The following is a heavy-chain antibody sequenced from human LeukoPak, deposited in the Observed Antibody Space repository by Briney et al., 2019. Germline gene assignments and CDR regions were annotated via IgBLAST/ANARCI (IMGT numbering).Heavy chain of an antibody. V-gene: IGHV3-21*01. CDR2: IDTDSTYI. CDR1: GFTFSNYD. J-gene: IGHJ4*02. Sequence: GGSLRLSCAASGFTFSNYDMNWVRQSPGKGLEWVSSIDTDSTYIHYADSVKGRFTISRDNAKNSLYLQMNSLRAEDTAVYYCARGDIAAAGYYFDYWGQGTLVTVSS. CDR3: ARGDIAAAGYYFDY. D-gene: IGHD6-13*01.